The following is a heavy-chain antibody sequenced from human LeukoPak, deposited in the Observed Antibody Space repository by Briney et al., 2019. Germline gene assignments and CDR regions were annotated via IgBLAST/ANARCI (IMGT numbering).Heavy chain of an antibody. CDR1: GFTFSSYA. V-gene: IGHV3-23*01. CDR3: AKGDGQWLVPDY. CDR2: ISGSGGST. Sequence: GVSLRLSCAASGFTFSSYAMSWVRQAPGKGLEWVSAISGSGGSTYYADSVKGRFTISRDNSKNTLYLQMNSLRAEDTAVYYCAKGDGQWLVPDYWGQGTLVTVSS. D-gene: IGHD6-19*01. J-gene: IGHJ4*02.